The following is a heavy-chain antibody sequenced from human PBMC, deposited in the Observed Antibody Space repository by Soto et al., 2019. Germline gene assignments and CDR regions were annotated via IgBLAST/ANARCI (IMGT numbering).Heavy chain of an antibody. CDR2: IIPIFGTA. CDR3: ARDQDDSLTGSTEAYYYYGMAV. V-gene: IGHV1-69*13. CDR1: GGTFSSYA. J-gene: IGHJ6*02. Sequence: SVKVSCKASGGTFSSYAISWVRQAPGQGLEWMGGIIPIFGTANYAQKFQGRVTITADESTSTAYMELSSLRSEDTAVYYCARDQDDSLTGSTEAYYYYGMAVWGQGTTVNVSS. D-gene: IGHD3-9*01.